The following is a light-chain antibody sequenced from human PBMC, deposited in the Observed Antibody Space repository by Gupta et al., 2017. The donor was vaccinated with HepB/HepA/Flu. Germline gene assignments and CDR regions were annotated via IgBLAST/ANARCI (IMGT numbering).Light chain of an antibody. CDR2: LGS. CDR1: QSLLHSNGYNY. CDR3: MQGLETPYA. V-gene: IGKV2-28*01. Sequence: DIVMTQSPLSLPVTPGEPASISCRSSQSLLHSNGYNYLNWYVQKAGQTPQLLIYLGSSRASGVPDRFSGSGSGTDFTLEISRVEAEDVGVYYCMQGLETPYAFGQGTKLDIK. J-gene: IGKJ2*01.